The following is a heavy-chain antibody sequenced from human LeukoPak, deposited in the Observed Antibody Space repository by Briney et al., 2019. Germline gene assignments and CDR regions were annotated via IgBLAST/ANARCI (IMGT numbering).Heavy chain of an antibody. CDR2: ISGSGGTT. CDR1: GITLSNYG. D-gene: IGHD3-10*01. Sequence: GGSLRLSCAVSGITLSNYGMSWVRQTPGKGLEWVAGISGSGGTTSYADSVKGRFTISRDNPKNTLYLQMNSLRAEDTAVYYCAKEDGNYGSGRYYYFDYWGQGTLVTVSS. J-gene: IGHJ4*02. V-gene: IGHV3-23*01. CDR3: AKEDGNYGSGRYYYFDY.